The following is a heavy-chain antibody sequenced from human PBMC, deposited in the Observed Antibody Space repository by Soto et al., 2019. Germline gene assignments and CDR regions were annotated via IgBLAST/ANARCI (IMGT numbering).Heavy chain of an antibody. D-gene: IGHD6-13*01. CDR1: GFTFSSYG. J-gene: IGHJ6*02. Sequence: QVQLVESGGGVVQPGRSLRLSCAASGFTFSSYGMHWVRQAPGKWLEWVAVIWYDGSNKYYADSVKGRFTISRDNSKNTLYLQMNSLRAEDTAVYYCARDVASIAAAGTPTGGMDVWGQGTTVTVSS. CDR2: IWYDGSNK. V-gene: IGHV3-33*01. CDR3: ARDVASIAAAGTPTGGMDV.